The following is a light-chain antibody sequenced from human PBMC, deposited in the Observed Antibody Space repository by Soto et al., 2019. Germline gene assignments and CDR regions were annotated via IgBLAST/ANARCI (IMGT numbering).Light chain of an antibody. CDR3: QQYNNWPIT. CDR2: GAS. J-gene: IGKJ5*01. V-gene: IGKV3-15*01. Sequence: EIVMTQSPDTLSVSPGERATLSCRASQSVNSNLAWYQQKPGQAPRLLISGASTRATGIPARFSGSGSGTEFTLTISSLKSEDFAVYYCQQYNNWPITFGQGTRLEI. CDR1: QSVNSN.